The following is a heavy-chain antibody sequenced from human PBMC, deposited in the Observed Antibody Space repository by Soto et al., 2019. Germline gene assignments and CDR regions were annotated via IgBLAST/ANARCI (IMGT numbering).Heavy chain of an antibody. D-gene: IGHD5-12*01. CDR1: GGSISSGDYY. V-gene: IGHV4-30-4*01. Sequence: QVQLQESGPGLVKPSQTLSLTCTVSGGSISSGDYYWSWIRQPPGKGLEWIGYIYYSGRTHYNPSLTSRVTISVDTSKNQFSRKLSSVTAADTAVYYCARGPAASGYDQQQSDYWGQGTLVTVSS. CDR2: IYYSGRT. J-gene: IGHJ4*02. CDR3: ARGPAASGYDQQQSDY.